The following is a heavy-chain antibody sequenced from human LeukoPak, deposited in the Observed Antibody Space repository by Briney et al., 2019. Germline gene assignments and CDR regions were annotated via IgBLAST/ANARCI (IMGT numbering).Heavy chain of an antibody. CDR2: ITVYNGDT. D-gene: IGHD4-23*01. J-gene: IGHJ4*02. Sequence: ASVKVSCKASGYTFTNYGFSWVRQAPGQGPEWMGWITVYNGDTNFAQKLQGRVTMTTDTSTNTAYMELRSLRSDDTAVYYCARRLNSDYSFDYWGQGTLVTVSS. CDR1: GYTFTNYG. CDR3: ARRLNSDYSFDY. V-gene: IGHV1-18*01.